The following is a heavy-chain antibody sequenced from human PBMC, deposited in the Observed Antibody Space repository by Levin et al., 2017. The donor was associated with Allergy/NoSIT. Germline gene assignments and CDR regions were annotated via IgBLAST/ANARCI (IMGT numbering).Heavy chain of an antibody. D-gene: IGHD2-2*01. CDR3: ARAGGYCSSTSCYAVVTPRFDY. J-gene: IGHJ4*02. V-gene: IGHV1-46*01. CDR2: INPSGGST. Sequence: ASVKVSCKASGYTFTSYYMHWVRQAPGQGLEWMGIINPSGGSTSYAQKFQGRVTMTRDTSTSTVYMELSSLRSEDTAVYYCARAGGYCSSTSCYAVVTPRFDYWGQGTLVTVSS. CDR1: GYTFTSYY.